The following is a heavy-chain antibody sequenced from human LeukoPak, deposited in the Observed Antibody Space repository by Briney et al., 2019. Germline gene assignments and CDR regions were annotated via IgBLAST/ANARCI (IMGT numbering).Heavy chain of an antibody. Sequence: ASVKVSCKASGYTFTSYDIKWVRQATGQGLEWMGWMNPNSGNTGYAQKFQGRVTMTRNTSISTAYMELSSLRSEDTAVYYCARARRRAIDYYYYYYMDVWGKGTTVTVSS. CDR3: ARARRRAIDYYYYYYMDV. CDR2: MNPNSGNT. J-gene: IGHJ6*03. V-gene: IGHV1-8*01. CDR1: GYTFTSYD. D-gene: IGHD3-10*01.